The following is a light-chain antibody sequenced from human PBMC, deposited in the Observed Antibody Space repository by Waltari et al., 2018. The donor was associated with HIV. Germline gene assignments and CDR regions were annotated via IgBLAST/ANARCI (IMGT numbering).Light chain of an antibody. Sequence: QSVLRQPPSASGTPGQRVTISCSGSRSNIGTNNVNWYQQLPGTAPKLLIHSNNQRPSGVPDRFSGSRSGTSASLVSSGLQSEDEADYYCSAWDDNVNALFGGGTKLTVL. J-gene: IGLJ2*01. CDR2: SNN. CDR3: SAWDDNVNAL. CDR1: RSNIGTNN. V-gene: IGLV1-44*01.